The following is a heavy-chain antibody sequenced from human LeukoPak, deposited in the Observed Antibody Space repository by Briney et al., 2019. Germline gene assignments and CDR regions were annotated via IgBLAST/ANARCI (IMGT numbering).Heavy chain of an antibody. CDR1: GGSISSYY. D-gene: IGHD5-24*01. Sequence: SETLSLTCTVSGGSISSYYWYWIRQRPGKGLEWIGYVYYSGSTNYNPSLKSRVTISVDTSKNQFSLKLSSVTAADTAVYYCAGRLWRRDGYNLSAFDIWGQGTMVTVSS. J-gene: IGHJ3*02. CDR2: VYYSGST. V-gene: IGHV4-59*01. CDR3: AGRLWRRDGYNLSAFDI.